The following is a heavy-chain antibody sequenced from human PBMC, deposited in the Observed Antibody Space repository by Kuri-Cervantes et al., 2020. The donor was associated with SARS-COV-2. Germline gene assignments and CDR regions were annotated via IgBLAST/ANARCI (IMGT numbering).Heavy chain of an antibody. CDR1: GYTFTDYY. J-gene: IGHJ6*02. D-gene: IGHD3-10*01. Sequence: ASVKVSCKASGYTFTDYYMHWVRQAPGQGLEWMGCINPNSGGTNYAQKFQGWVTMTRDTSISTAYMGLSRRRSDDTAVYYCARGMVGGIIKNYYYAMDVWGQGTTVTVFS. CDR2: INPNSGGT. V-gene: IGHV1-2*04. CDR3: ARGMVGGIIKNYYYAMDV.